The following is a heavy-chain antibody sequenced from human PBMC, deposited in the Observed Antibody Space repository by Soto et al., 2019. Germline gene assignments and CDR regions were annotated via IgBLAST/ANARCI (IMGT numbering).Heavy chain of an antibody. V-gene: IGHV4-31*03. J-gene: IGHJ6*02. D-gene: IGHD1-26*01. CDR2: IYYSGST. Sequence: QVQLQESGPGLVKPSQTLSLTCTVSGGSISSGGYYWSWIRQHPGKGLEWIGYIYYSGSTYYNPSLKSRVTXXVXTXXXXXXXXXXSVTAADTAVYYCARVILVGNYGMDVWGQGTTVTVSS. CDR1: GGSISSGGYY. CDR3: ARVILVGNYGMDV.